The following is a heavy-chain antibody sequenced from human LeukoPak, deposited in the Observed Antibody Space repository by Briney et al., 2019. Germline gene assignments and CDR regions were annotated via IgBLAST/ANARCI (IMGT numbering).Heavy chain of an antibody. J-gene: IGHJ2*01. CDR1: GFTFSSYS. CDR3: ARDSPNYDILTGYPYWYFDL. Sequence: GGSLRLSCAASGFTFSSYSMNWVRQAPGKGLEWVSSISSSGSTIYYADSVKGRFTISRDNAKNSLYLQMNSLRAEDTAVYYCARDSPNYDILTGYPYWYFDLWGRGTLVTVSS. V-gene: IGHV3-48*04. D-gene: IGHD3-9*01. CDR2: ISSSGSTI.